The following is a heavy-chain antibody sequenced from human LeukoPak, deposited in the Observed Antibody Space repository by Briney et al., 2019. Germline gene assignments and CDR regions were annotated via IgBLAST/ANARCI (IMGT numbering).Heavy chain of an antibody. CDR2: VNPNNGVP. Sequence: ASVKVSCKASGYTFTGYYIHWVRQAPGQGLEWVGRVNPNNGVPNYAQKFQGSVTMTRDTAISTAYMELSSLRSDDTAVYFCAREVGYSSSYYGRFDPWGQGTLVTVSS. V-gene: IGHV1-2*06. CDR1: GYTFTGYY. J-gene: IGHJ5*02. D-gene: IGHD2-2*01. CDR3: AREVGYSSSYYGRFDP.